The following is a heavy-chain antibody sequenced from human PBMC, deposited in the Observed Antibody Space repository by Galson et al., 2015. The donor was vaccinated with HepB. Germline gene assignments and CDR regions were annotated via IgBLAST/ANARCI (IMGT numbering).Heavy chain of an antibody. CDR3: AKRGGDPLFHY. CDR1: GFTFSSSG. J-gene: IGHJ4*02. CDR2: ISYDGSDK. V-gene: IGHV3-30*18. Sequence: SLRLSCAASGFTFSSSGMHWVRQAPGKGLEWVALISYDGSDKYYADSVKGRFTISRDNSKNTLYRQMNSLRVEDMAVYYCAKRGGDPLFHYWGQGTLVIVSS. D-gene: IGHD3-16*01.